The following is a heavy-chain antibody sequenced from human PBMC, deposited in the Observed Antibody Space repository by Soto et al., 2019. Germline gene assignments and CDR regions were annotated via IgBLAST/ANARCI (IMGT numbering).Heavy chain of an antibody. CDR2: IYYSGST. CDR3: AREVPTTRYSFYDY. CDR1: GGSISSYY. J-gene: IGHJ4*02. Sequence: LSLTCTVSGGSISSYYWSWIRHPPGKGLEWIGYIYYSGSTNYNPSLKSRVTISVGTSKNQFSLKLSSVTAADTAVYYCAREVPTTRYSFYDYWGQGTLVTVSS. D-gene: IGHD5-18*01. V-gene: IGHV4-59*01.